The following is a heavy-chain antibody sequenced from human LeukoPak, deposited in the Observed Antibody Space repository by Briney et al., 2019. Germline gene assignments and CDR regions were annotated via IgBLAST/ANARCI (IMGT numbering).Heavy chain of an antibody. D-gene: IGHD3-22*01. V-gene: IGHV3-48*03. Sequence: PGGSLRLSCAASGFTFSSYEMNWVRQAPGKGLEWVPYISSSGSTIYYADSLKGRFTISRDNAKNSLYLQMNSLRAEDTAVYYCARAHYYDSSGLDFWGQGTLVTVSS. CDR2: ISSSGSTI. CDR3: ARAHYYDSSGLDF. CDR1: GFTFSSYE. J-gene: IGHJ4*02.